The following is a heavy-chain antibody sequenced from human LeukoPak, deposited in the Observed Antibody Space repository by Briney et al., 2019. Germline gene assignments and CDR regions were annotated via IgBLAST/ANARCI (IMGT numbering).Heavy chain of an antibody. V-gene: IGHV3-21*01. CDR3: ARTGYDAFGI. D-gene: IGHD7-27*01. Sequence: GGSLRLSCAASGFSFGYYTVTWVRQAPGKGLEWVSSISSSSSDIYYADSVKGRFTISRDNAKNSLYLQMNSLRAEDTAVYYCARTGYDAFGIWGQGTMVTVSS. CDR1: GFSFGYYT. CDR2: ISSSSSDI. J-gene: IGHJ3*02.